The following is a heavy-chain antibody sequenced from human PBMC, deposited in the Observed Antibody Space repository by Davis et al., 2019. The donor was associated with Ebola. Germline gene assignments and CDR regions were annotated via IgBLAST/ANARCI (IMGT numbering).Heavy chain of an antibody. CDR2: IFYIGTA. CDR3: ARDAKMVLDGAFAI. D-gene: IGHD3/OR15-3a*01. J-gene: IGHJ3*02. V-gene: IGHV4-59*01. Sequence: PSETLSLTCTVSGGSISSYYWSWIRQPPGKGLEWIGYIFYIGTANYNPSLKSRVTMSVDTSKNQFSLKLSSVNAADTAVYYCARDAKMVLDGAFAIWGQGTMVTVSS. CDR1: GGSISSYY.